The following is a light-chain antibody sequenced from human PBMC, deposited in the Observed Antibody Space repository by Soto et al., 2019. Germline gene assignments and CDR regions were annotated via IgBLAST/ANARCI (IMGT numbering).Light chain of an antibody. V-gene: IGKV2-30*01. CDR3: QHYGRSPIT. Sequence: GVLTQSPLSLPVTLEEPASISCGSSLSLVYSDGNTYLNWFQQRPGQSPRRLIYQISNRDSGVPDRFSGSGSGTDFTLRISRVEAEDFALYYCQHYGRSPITFGQGTRLEIK. CDR1: LSLVYSDGNTY. CDR2: QIS. J-gene: IGKJ5*01.